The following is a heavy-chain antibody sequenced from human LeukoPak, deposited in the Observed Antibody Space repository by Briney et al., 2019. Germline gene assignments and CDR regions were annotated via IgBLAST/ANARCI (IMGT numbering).Heavy chain of an antibody. J-gene: IGHJ3*02. CDR1: GFTFSRYR. CDR2: ISYDGRNK. CDR3: ARGAYSYGLNDAFDM. Sequence: PGGSLRLSCAASGFTFSRYRIHWVRQAPGKGLEWVAFISYDGRNKYYADSVKGRFIISRDNSKNMFYVQMSSLRAEDTAVYFCARGAYSYGLNDAFDMWGPGTMVTVSS. V-gene: IGHV3-30*15. D-gene: IGHD5-18*01.